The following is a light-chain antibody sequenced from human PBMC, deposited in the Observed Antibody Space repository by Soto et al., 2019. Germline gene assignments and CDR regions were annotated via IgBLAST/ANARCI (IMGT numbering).Light chain of an antibody. J-gene: IGKJ1*01. CDR2: ATS. V-gene: IGKV1-12*01. Sequence: DIQMTQSPSSVSASVGDGVIITCRASQDITTWLAWFQQKPGKAPKLLIYATSTLQTGVPSRFSGSGSGTDFTLTISNLQPEDFATYYCQQSNSFPWTFGQGTKVDLK. CDR3: QQSNSFPWT. CDR1: QDITTW.